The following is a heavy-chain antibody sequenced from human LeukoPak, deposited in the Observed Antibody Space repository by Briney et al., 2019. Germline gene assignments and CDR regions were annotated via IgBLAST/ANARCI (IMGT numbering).Heavy chain of an antibody. Sequence: PSETLSLTCTVSGGSISSGGYYWSWIRQHPGKGLEWIGYIYYSGSTYYNPSLKSRVTISVDTSKNQFSLKLSSVTAADTAVYYCARGRSSSAGFDYWGQGTLVTVSS. CDR3: ARGRSSSAGFDY. V-gene: IGHV4-31*03. CDR2: IYYSGST. D-gene: IGHD6-6*01. CDR1: GGSISSGGYY. J-gene: IGHJ4*02.